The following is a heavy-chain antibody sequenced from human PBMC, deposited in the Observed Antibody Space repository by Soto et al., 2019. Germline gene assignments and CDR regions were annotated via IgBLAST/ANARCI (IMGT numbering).Heavy chain of an antibody. J-gene: IGHJ6*03. CDR2: IYYSGST. V-gene: IGHV4-31*03. Sequence: PSETLSLTCTVSGGSISSGGYYWSWIRQHPGKGLEWIGYIYYSGSTYYNPSLKSRVTISVDTSKNQFSLKLSFVTAADTAVYYCARVRDDCSGGSCFSKTSWYYYYMDVWGKGTTVTV. D-gene: IGHD2-15*01. CDR3: ARVRDDCSGGSCFSKTSWYYYYMDV. CDR1: GGSISSGGYY.